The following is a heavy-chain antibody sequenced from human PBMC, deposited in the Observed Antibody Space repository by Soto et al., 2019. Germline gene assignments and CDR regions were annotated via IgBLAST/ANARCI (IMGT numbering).Heavy chain of an antibody. J-gene: IGHJ4*02. CDR1: GDSVSSSSSA. CDR2: TYYRSQWIY. Sequence: PSQTLSLTCVISGDSVSSSSSAWHWIRQSPSRGLEWLGRTYYRSQWIYDYSVSVKSRITINPDTSNNQFSLQLISVTPEDTAIYYCAGNFRPDFDYWGQGTLVTVSS. CDR3: AGNFRPDFDY. V-gene: IGHV6-1*01.